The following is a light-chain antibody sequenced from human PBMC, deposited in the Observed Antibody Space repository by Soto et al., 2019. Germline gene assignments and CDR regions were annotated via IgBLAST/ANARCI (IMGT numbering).Light chain of an antibody. CDR3: QQYDGSPRT. V-gene: IGKV3-20*01. CDR2: GGS. J-gene: IGKJ3*01. CDR1: QSLSINS. Sequence: EIVLTQSPGTLSLSPGERATLSCRASQSLSINSLAWYQQKPGQSPTLLVYGGSTRDTGIPDRFRGSGSGTDFALTISSLEPEDFAMYYCQQYDGSPRTFGPGTKVDIK.